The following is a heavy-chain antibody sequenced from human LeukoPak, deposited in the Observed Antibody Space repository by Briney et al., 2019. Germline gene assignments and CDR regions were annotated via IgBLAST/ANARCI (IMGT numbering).Heavy chain of an antibody. Sequence: GGSLRLSCAASGFTFSDYNMNWVRQAPGKGLEWLSYISSSRSTIYYADSVKGRFTISRDNAKNTLYLQMNSLRAEDTAVYYCARKIDGDYDSSGYFGSLGYWGQGTLVTVSS. CDR3: ARKIDGDYDSSGYFGSLGY. J-gene: IGHJ4*02. V-gene: IGHV3-48*01. CDR1: GFTFSDYN. CDR2: ISSSRSTI. D-gene: IGHD3-22*01.